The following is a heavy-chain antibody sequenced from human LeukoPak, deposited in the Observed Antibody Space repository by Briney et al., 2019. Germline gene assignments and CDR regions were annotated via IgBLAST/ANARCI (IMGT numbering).Heavy chain of an antibody. CDR1: GYTFTTYD. CDR3: ARGAFSSSSGYKNYYMDV. CDR2: MNPNSGNT. V-gene: IGHV1-8*01. J-gene: IGHJ6*03. D-gene: IGHD6-6*01. Sequence: ASVKVSCKASGYTFTTYDINWVRQATGQGLEWMGWMNPNSGNTGYTQKFQGRVTVTRNTSISTAYMELSRLRSDDTAVYYCARGAFSSSSGYKNYYMDVWGKGTTVTVSS.